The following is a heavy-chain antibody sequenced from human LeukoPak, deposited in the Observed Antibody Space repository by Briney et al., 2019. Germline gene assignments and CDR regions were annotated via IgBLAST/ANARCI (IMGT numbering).Heavy chain of an antibody. J-gene: IGHJ3*02. V-gene: IGHV4-34*01. Sequence: SETLSLTCGVSSGSFSGYYWSWIRQPPGTGLEWIGEINHRGSTKYNPSLKSRVTISVDTSKNQFSLKLSSVTAADTAVYYCRTTTDAFDIWGQGTMVTVSS. D-gene: IGHD4-17*01. CDR1: SGSFSGYY. CDR2: INHRGST. CDR3: RTTTDAFDI.